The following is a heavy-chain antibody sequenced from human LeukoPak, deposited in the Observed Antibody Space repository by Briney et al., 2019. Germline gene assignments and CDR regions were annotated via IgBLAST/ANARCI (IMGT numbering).Heavy chain of an antibody. J-gene: IGHJ4*02. D-gene: IGHD3-10*01. CDR1: GGSFSGYY. V-gene: IGHV4-34*01. CDR3: ARASRITMVRGVVRRERYFDY. CDR2: INHSGST. Sequence: PSETLPLTCAVYGGSFSGYYWSWIRQPPGKGLEWIGEINHSGSTNYNPSLKSRVTISVDTSKNQFSLKLSSVTAADTAVYYCARASRITMVRGVVRRERYFDYWGQGTLVTVSS.